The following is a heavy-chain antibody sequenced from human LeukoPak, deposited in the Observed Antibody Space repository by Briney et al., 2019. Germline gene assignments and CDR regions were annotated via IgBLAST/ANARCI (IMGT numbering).Heavy chain of an antibody. J-gene: IGHJ4*02. V-gene: IGHV3-74*01. D-gene: IGHD1-26*01. CDR1: GFTFSSYW. CDR3: AREGWELLRIYVG. CDR2: INSDGSST. Sequence: PGGSLRLSCAASGFTFSSYWMHWVRQAPGKGLVWVSRINSDGSSTSYADSVKGRFTISRDNAKNTLYLQMNSLRAEDTAVCYCAREGWELLRIYVGWGQGTLVTVSS.